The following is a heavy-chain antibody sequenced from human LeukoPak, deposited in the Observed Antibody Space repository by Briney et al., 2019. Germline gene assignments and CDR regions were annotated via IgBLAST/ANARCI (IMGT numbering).Heavy chain of an antibody. Sequence: GGSLRLSCAASGFTCSSYSMSWVRQAPGKGLEWVSAIGGRGGSTYYADSVKGRFTISRDNSKNTLYLQMNSLRAEDTAIYYCARSGGTYYYDSSGYYAYWGQGTLVTVSS. D-gene: IGHD3-22*01. CDR2: IGGRGGST. J-gene: IGHJ4*02. CDR3: ARSGGTYYYDSSGYYAY. V-gene: IGHV3-23*01. CDR1: GFTCSSYS.